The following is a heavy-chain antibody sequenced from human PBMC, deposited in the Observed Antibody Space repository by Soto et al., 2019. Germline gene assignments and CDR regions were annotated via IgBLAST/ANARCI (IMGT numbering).Heavy chain of an antibody. CDR2: ISFSVGST. CDR3: TKVPRSDLGYY. V-gene: IGHV3-23*01. D-gene: IGHD2-21*02. J-gene: IGHJ4*02. CDR1: GFSFSDYS. Sequence: HPGGSLRLSCVASGFSFSDYSMTWMRQAPGKGLEWVSGISFSVGSTYYADSVKGRFTISRDNSENTLYLQMNSLRAEDTAVYYCTKVPRSDLGYYWGQGTLVTVSS.